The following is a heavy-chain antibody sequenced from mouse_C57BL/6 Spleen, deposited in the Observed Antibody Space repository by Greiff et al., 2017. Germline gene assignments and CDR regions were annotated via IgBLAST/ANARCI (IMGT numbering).Heavy chain of an antibody. CDR3: TRWYFDYIYFYY. D-gene: IGHD1-1*02. Sequence: DVKLVESGAGLVKPGGSLKLSCAASGFTFSSYAMSWVRQTPEKRLEWVAYISSGGGYIYYAKTVTGRFTISRDNARSTLYLQLSSLKSEDTAMYYCTRWYFDYIYFYYWGPGTTLTVSS. V-gene: IGHV5-9-1*02. J-gene: IGHJ2*01. CDR1: GFTFSSYA. CDR2: ISSGGGYI.